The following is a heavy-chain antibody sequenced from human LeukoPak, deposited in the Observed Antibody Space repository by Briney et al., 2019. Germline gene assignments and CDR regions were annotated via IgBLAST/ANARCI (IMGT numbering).Heavy chain of an antibody. CDR1: GFTVSSNY. CDR2: IFSGGST. CDR3: ARGEGRWDGFDI. V-gene: IGHV3-53*01. Sequence: GGSLRLSCVASGFTVSSNYMSWVRQAPGKGLEWVSAIFSGGSTFYADSVTGRFTISRDNSKNTVYLEMNSLRAEDTAVYYCARGEGRWDGFDIWGQGTMVTVSS. D-gene: IGHD1-26*01. J-gene: IGHJ3*02.